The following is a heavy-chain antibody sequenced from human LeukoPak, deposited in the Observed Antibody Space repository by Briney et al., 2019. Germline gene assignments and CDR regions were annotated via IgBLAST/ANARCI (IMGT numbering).Heavy chain of an antibody. CDR1: GGTFSSYA. V-gene: IGHV1-69*13. Sequence: SVKVSCKASGGTFSSYAISWVRQAPGQGLEWMGGIIPIFGTANYAQRFQGRVTITADESTSTAYMELSSLRSEDTAVYYCARETIAAAGKFDYWGQGTLVTVSS. D-gene: IGHD6-13*01. CDR2: IIPIFGTA. J-gene: IGHJ4*02. CDR3: ARETIAAAGKFDY.